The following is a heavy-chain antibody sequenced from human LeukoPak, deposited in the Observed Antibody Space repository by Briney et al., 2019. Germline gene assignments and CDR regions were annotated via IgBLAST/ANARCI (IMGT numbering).Heavy chain of an antibody. V-gene: IGHV3-53*01. CDR3: ARDPLGDTYFQH. CDR2: IYSSGST. Sequence: GGSLRLSCAASGFTVSSNYMNWVRQAPGKGLEWVSVIYSSGSTYYADSVKGRFTISRDNSKNTLYLQMNSLRVEDTAVYYCARDPLGDTYFQHWGQGTLVTVSS. CDR1: GFTVSSNY. J-gene: IGHJ1*01.